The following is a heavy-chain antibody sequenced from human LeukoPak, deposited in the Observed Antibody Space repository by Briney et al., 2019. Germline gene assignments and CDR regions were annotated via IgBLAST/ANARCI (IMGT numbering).Heavy chain of an antibody. Sequence: PGGSLRLSCAASGFTFSSYTMSWVRQAPGEGLEWLSAINNRGSSTYYAGSVKDRFIISRDNSENTLYLQMNSLTVDDTAVYFCAKERQTGDYFTSDYWGQGTLVTVSS. V-gene: IGHV3-23*01. CDR1: GFTFSSYT. CDR3: AKERQTGDYFTSDY. CDR2: INNRGSST. J-gene: IGHJ4*02. D-gene: IGHD4-17*01.